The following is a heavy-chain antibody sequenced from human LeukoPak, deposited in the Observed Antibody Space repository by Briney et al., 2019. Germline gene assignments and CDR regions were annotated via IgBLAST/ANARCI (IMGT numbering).Heavy chain of an antibody. CDR1: GYTFTDYY. V-gene: IGHV1-2*02. CDR2: INPNSGGT. CDR3: ARASYYYDSSGYPGYYFDY. J-gene: IGHJ4*02. D-gene: IGHD3-22*01. Sequence: ASVTVSCKASGYTFTDYYMHWVRQAPGQRLEWMGWINPNSGGTNYAQKFQGRVTMTRDTSISTAYMELSRLRSDDTAVYYCARASYYYDSSGYPGYYFDYWGQGTLVTVSS.